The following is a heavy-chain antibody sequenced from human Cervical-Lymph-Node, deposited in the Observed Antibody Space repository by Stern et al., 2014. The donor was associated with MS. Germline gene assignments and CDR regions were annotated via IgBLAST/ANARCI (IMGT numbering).Heavy chain of an antibody. V-gene: IGHV1-24*01. D-gene: IGHD3-10*01. Sequence: VQLVESGAEVKKPGASVKVSCKVSGYTLTELSMHWVRQAPGKGLEWMGGFDPEDGETIYAQKFQVRVTMTEDTSTDTAYMELSSLRSEDTAVYYCAGMVRDDWYFDLWGRGTLVTVSS. CDR1: GYTLTELS. CDR2: FDPEDGET. CDR3: AGMVRDDWYFDL. J-gene: IGHJ2*01.